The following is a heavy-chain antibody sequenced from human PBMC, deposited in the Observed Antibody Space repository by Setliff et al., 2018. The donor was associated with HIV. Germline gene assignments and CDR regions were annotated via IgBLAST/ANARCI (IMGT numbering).Heavy chain of an antibody. J-gene: IGHJ5*02. V-gene: IGHV4-38-2*02. CDR2: IDTSANT. CDR1: GSSISSNYY. Sequence: PSETLPLPCIVSGSSISSNYYWAWIRQAPGKGLEWIGCIDTSANTYYIPSLKSLATISLATSKNQLSLKLRSVNTADTAVYYCARIGSGWSGEWFDPWGQGTLVTVSS. CDR3: ARIGSGWSGEWFDP. D-gene: IGHD6-13*01.